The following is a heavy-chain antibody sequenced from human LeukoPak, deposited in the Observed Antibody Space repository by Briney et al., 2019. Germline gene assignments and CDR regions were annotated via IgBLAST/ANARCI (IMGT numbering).Heavy chain of an antibody. V-gene: IGHV3-23*01. CDR2: ISGSGGST. CDR3: ARSLTRYYDILTGFYFDY. D-gene: IGHD3-9*01. CDR1: GFTFSSYA. Sequence: GGSLRLSCAVSGFTFSSYAMSWVRQAPGKGLEWVSDISGSGGSTYYADSVKGRFTISRDNAKNSLYLQMNSLRAEDTAVYYCARSLTRYYDILTGFYFDYWGQGTLVTVSS. J-gene: IGHJ4*02.